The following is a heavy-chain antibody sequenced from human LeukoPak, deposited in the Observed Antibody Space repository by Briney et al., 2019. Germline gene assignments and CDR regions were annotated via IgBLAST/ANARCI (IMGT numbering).Heavy chain of an antibody. J-gene: IGHJ4*02. D-gene: IGHD3/OR15-3a*01. CDR3: ARLRDFWTDY. CDR2: IYYSGST. Sequence: PPETLSLTCTVSGGSISSSSYYWGWIRQPPGKGLEWIGSIYYSGSTYYNPSLKSRVTISVDTSKNQFSLKLSSVTAADTAVYYCARLRDFWTDYWGQGTLVTVSS. CDR1: GGSISSSSYY. V-gene: IGHV4-39*01.